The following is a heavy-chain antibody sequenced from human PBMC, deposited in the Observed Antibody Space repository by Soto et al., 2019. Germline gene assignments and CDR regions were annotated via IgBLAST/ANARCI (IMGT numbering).Heavy chain of an antibody. D-gene: IGHD6-13*01. CDR1: GYTFTSYA. J-gene: IGHJ5*02. V-gene: IGHV1-3*01. CDR2: INAGNGNT. Sequence: QVQLVQSGAEVKKPGASVKVSCQASGYTFTSYAMHWVRQAPGQRLERMGWINAGNGNTKYSQKLQGRVTITRDTSARAAYMELRSLRSEETAVYYCARDTSSSSRWYAGSWFDPWVQGTLVTVSS. CDR3: ARDTSSSSRWYAGSWFDP.